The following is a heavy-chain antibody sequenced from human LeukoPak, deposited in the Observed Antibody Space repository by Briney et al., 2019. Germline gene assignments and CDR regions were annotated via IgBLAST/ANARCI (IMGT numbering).Heavy chain of an antibody. J-gene: IGHJ4*02. CDR1: GGSISSYY. CDR2: ISDIGSI. CDR3: AGHHPRNTVDF. V-gene: IGHV4-59*08. Sequence: SETLSLTCTVSGGSISSYYWSWIRQPPGKGLEWIAYISDIGSINYNPSLKSRVAISLDTSKNQFSLKLSSVTAANTAVYYCAGHHPRNTVDFWGQGTLVTVSS. D-gene: IGHD2/OR15-2a*01.